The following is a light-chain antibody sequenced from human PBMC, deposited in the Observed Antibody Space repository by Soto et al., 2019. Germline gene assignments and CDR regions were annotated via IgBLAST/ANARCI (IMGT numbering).Light chain of an antibody. V-gene: IGKV3-20*01. J-gene: IGKJ3*01. CDR1: QSVNSTY. CDR2: DAS. Sequence: EIVLTQSPGTLSLSPGERATLSCRASQSVNSTYLAWYQQKPGQAPRLLIYDASSRATGIPDRFSGSGSGADFTLTISRLEPEDSAVYYCQHYGRSPGLFTFGPGTKVDIK. CDR3: QHYGRSPGLFT.